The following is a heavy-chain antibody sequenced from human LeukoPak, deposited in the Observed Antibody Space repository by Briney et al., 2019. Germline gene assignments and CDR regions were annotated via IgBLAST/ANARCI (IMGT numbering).Heavy chain of an antibody. CDR2: IYSGGST. CDR3: ARDLGYCSGGGCYYYYGMDV. J-gene: IGHJ6*02. CDR1: GFTVSSNY. D-gene: IGHD2-15*01. Sequence: GGSLRLSCAASGFTVSSNYMSWVRQAPGKGLEWVSVIYSGGSTYYADSVKGRFTISRDNSKNTLYLQMNSLRAEDTAVYYCARDLGYCSGGGCYYYYGMDVWGQGTTVTVSS. V-gene: IGHV3-66*01.